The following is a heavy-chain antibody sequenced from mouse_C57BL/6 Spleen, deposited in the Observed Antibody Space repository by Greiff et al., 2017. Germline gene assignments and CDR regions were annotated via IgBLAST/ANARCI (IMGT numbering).Heavy chain of an antibody. CDR1: GFTFSNYW. Sequence: EVKVEESGGGLVQPGGSMKLSCVASGFTFSNYWMNWVRQSPEKGLEWVAQIRMKSDNYAKHYEVSVKGRFTISRDDSKSSVYLQMNKLRAEDTGIYYCTEGNGYWGQGTTLTVSS. CDR3: TEGNGY. J-gene: IGHJ2*01. V-gene: IGHV6-3*01. D-gene: IGHD3-3*01. CDR2: IRMKSDNYAK.